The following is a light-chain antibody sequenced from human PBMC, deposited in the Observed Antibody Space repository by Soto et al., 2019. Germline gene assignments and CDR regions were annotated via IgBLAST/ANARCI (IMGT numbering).Light chain of an antibody. J-gene: IGKJ2*01. V-gene: IGKV1-5*03. Sequence: DTQITQSPSTLSVSVGDRVTITCRASQSISSWLASYQQKPGKAPKLLIYESSSLESGVPSRFSGSGSGTEFTLTISSLQPYDFATYYCQQYNSYSSYTFGQGTKVDIK. CDR2: ESS. CDR1: QSISSW. CDR3: QQYNSYSSYT.